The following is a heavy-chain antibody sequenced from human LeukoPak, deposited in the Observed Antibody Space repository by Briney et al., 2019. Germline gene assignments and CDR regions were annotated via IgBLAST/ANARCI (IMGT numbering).Heavy chain of an antibody. V-gene: IGHV3-11*01. CDR1: GFTFSDYF. D-gene: IGHD4-17*01. J-gene: IGHJ4*02. Sequence: GGSLRLSCAASGFTFSDYFMSWIRQAPGKGLEWVSYISRRVSTIYYADSVKGRFTISRDNAKNSLYLEMNSVRAEDTAVYYCARTQGPSYYGDYALYFDYWGQGTLVTVSS. CDR2: ISRRVSTI. CDR3: ARTQGPSYYGDYALYFDY.